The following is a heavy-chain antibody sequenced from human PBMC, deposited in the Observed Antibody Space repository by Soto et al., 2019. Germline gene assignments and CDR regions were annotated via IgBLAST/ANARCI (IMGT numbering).Heavy chain of an antibody. CDR3: AMGIMVRGPKLRLRSGMDV. D-gene: IGHD3-10*01. J-gene: IGHJ6*02. Sequence: SETLSLTCAVYGGSFSGYYWSWIRQPPGKGLEWIGEINHSGSTNYNPSLKSRVTISVDTSKNQFSLKLSSVTAADTAVYYCAMGIMVRGPKLRLRSGMDVWGQGTTVTVSS. CDR2: INHSGST. CDR1: GGSFSGYY. V-gene: IGHV4-34*01.